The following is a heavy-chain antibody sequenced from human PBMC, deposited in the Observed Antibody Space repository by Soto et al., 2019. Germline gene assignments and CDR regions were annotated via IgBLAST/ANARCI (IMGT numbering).Heavy chain of an antibody. V-gene: IGHV3-72*01. CDR3: ARGYYYDSSGYCFDY. CDR2: TRNKANSYTT. CDR1: GFTFSDHY. Sequence: GGSLRLSCAASGFTFSDHYMDWVRQAPGKGLEWVGRTRNKANSYTTEYAASVKGRFTISRDDSKNSLYLQMNSLKTEDTAVYYCARGYYYDSSGYCFDYWGQGTLVTVSS. J-gene: IGHJ4*02. D-gene: IGHD3-22*01.